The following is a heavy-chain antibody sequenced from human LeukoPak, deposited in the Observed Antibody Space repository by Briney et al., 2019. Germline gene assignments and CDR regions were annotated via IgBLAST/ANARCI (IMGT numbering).Heavy chain of an antibody. D-gene: IGHD6-6*01. V-gene: IGHV1-3*01. J-gene: IGHJ6*03. CDR1: GYTFTSYA. CDR3: AKDRMYGSSHYYYMDV. Sequence: ASVKVSCKASGYTFTSYAMHWVRQAPGQRLEWMGWINAGNGNTKYSQKFQGRVTITRDTSASTAYMELSSLRSEDTAVYYCAKDRMYGSSHYYYMDVWGKGTTVTVSS. CDR2: INAGNGNT.